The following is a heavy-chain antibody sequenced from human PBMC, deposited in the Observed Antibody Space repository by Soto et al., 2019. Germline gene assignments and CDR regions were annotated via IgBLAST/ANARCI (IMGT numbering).Heavy chain of an antibody. Sequence: GGSLRLSCAASGFTFSSYSMNWVRQAPGKGLEWVSSISSSSSYIYYADSVKGRFTISRDNAKNSLYLQMNSLRAEDTAVYYCARDRDNWNPGWFDPWGQGTLVTVSS. CDR3: ARDRDNWNPGWFDP. V-gene: IGHV3-21*01. D-gene: IGHD1-20*01. CDR1: GFTFSSYS. CDR2: ISSSSSYI. J-gene: IGHJ5*02.